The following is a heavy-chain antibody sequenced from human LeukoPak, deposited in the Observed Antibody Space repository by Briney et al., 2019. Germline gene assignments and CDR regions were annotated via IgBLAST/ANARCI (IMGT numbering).Heavy chain of an antibody. CDR1: GYTFSSYD. Sequence: AASVKVSCKASGYTFSSYDINWVRQATGQGLEWMGWMNPNSGNTGYAQKFQGRVTITRNTSISTAYMELSSLRSEDTAVYYCXRGXXSGTLXVXXFDPWGQGTLVTVSS. J-gene: IGHJ5*02. D-gene: IGHD5-12*01. V-gene: IGHV1-8*03. CDR3: XRGXXSGTLXVXXFDP. CDR2: MNPNSGNT.